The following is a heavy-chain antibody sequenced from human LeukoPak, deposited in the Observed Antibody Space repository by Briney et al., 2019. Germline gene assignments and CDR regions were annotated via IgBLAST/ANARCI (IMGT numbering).Heavy chain of an antibody. Sequence: GASVKVSGKASGYTFTGYYMHWVRQAPGQGLEWMGWINPNSGGTNYAQKFQGRVTMTRDTSISTAYMELSRLRSDDTAVYYCARVDIVATPRGYFDYWGQGTLVTVSS. D-gene: IGHD5-12*01. CDR2: INPNSGGT. CDR3: ARVDIVATPRGYFDY. J-gene: IGHJ4*02. V-gene: IGHV1-2*02. CDR1: GYTFTGYY.